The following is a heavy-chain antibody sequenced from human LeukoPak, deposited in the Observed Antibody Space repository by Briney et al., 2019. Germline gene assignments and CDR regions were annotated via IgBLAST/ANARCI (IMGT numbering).Heavy chain of an antibody. CDR2: IIPIFGTA. Sequence: GASVKVSCKASGGTFSSYAISWVRQAPGQGLEWTGGIIPIFGTANYAQKFQGRVTITADESTSTAYMELSSLRSEDTAVYYCARNAVPDRPFSGMDVWGKGTTVTVSS. V-gene: IGHV1-69*13. D-gene: IGHD2-2*01. J-gene: IGHJ6*04. CDR3: ARNAVPDRPFSGMDV. CDR1: GGTFSSYA.